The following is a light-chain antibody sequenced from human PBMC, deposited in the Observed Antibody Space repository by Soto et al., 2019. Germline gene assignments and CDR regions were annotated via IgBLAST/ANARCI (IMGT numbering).Light chain of an antibody. CDR3: ISYTDRQSYL. J-gene: IGLJ1*01. CDR2: AVS. Sequence: QSVLTQPASVSGSPGQSITISCSGTSSDIGSYNPVAWYQQFPGKSPKLMICAVSDRPPGVSDRFSGSKSGITASLTISGLQTEDEADYYCISYTDRQSYLFGTGTKVTV. CDR1: SSDIGSYNP. V-gene: IGLV2-14*03.